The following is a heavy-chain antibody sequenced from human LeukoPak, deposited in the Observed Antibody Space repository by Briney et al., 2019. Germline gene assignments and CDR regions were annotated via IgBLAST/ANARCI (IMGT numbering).Heavy chain of an antibody. V-gene: IGHV4-39*01. J-gene: IGHJ5*02. CDR1: GGSLSSSGYY. CDR2: IYYTGST. D-gene: IGHD4-23*01. CDR3: ARHSRTVGSVGIDP. Sequence: KPSGTPALTRTVSGGSLSSSGYYWGWVRPPPGEGVGWVGNIYYTGSTYYNPSLKSRVTISVDTSKNQFSLKLSSVTAADTAVYYCARHSRTVGSVGIDPWGQGTLVTVSS.